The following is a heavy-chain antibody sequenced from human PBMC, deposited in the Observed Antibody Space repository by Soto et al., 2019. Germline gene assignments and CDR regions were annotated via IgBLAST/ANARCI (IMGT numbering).Heavy chain of an antibody. J-gene: IGHJ6*02. CDR2: IRGKAYGGTT. CDR3: TTDLEDCSGGSCYQEV. V-gene: IGHV3-49*03. Sequence: GSLRLSCTASGFTFGYSTMSWFRQAPGKGLEWVGFIRGKAYGGTTEYAASVTGTFTISRDDSKSIAYLQMNSLKTEDTAVYYCTTDLEDCSGGSCYQEVWGQGPTVTVSS. CDR1: GFTFGYST. D-gene: IGHD2-15*01.